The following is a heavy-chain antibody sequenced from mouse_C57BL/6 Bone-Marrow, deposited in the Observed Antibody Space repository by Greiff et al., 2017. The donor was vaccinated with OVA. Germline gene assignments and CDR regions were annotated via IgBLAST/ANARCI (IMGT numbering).Heavy chain of an antibody. J-gene: IGHJ4*01. CDR3: ARCSSYDYAMDY. CDR2: IYPGDGDT. V-gene: IGHV1-82*01. Sequence: VKLQESGPELVKPGASVKISCKASGYAFSSSWMNWVKPRPGKGLEWIGRIYPGDGDTNYNGKFKGKATLTADKSSSTAYMQLSSLTSEDSAVYFCARCSSYDYAMDYWGQGTSVTVSS. D-gene: IGHD1-1*01. CDR1: GYAFSSSW.